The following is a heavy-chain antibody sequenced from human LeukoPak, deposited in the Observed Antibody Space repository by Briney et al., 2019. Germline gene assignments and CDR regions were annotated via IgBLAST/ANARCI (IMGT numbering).Heavy chain of an antibody. J-gene: IGHJ1*01. D-gene: IGHD3-22*01. CDR1: GYAFTSSG. CDR2: ISAYNGNT. CDR3: ATSLSFSSGYYYEYFQH. Sequence: ASVKVPCKASGYAFTSSGISWVRQAPGQGLEWMGWISAYNGNTNYAQKFQGRVTMTTDTSTSTAYMELRSLRSDDTAVYYCATSLSFSSGYYYEYFQHWGQGTLVTVSS. V-gene: IGHV1-18*01.